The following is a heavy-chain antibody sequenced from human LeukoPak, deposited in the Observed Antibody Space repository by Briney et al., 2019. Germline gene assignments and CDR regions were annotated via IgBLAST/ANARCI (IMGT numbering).Heavy chain of an antibody. J-gene: IGHJ4*02. CDR3: AAGWVCSGGSCYYYFDY. Sequence: SVKVSCKASGFTSTSSAMQWVRQARGQRLEWIGWIVVGSGNTNYAQKFQERVTITRDMSTSTAYMELSSLRSEDTAVYYCAAGWVCSGGSCYYYFDYWGQGTLVTVSS. CDR2: IVVGSGNT. CDR1: GFTSTSSA. V-gene: IGHV1-58*02. D-gene: IGHD2-15*01.